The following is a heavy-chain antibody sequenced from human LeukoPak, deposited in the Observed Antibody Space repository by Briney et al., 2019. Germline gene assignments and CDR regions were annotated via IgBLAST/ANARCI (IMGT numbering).Heavy chain of an antibody. CDR3: ARDRYSSSSGGWFDP. CDR2: IYYSGST. D-gene: IGHD6-6*01. J-gene: IGHJ5*02. CDR1: GGSISSYY. Sequence: SETLSLTCTVSGGSISSYYWSWIRQPPGKGLEWIGYIYYSGSTNYNPSLKSRVTISVDTSKNQFSLKLSSVTAAVTAVYYCARDRYSSSSGGWFDPWGQGTLVTVSS. V-gene: IGHV4-59*01.